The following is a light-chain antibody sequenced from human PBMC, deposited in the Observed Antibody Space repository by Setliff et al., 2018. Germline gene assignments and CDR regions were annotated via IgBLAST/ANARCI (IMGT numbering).Light chain of an antibody. J-gene: IGLJ3*02. CDR3: FSYTTSTAWV. CDR1: SSDVGAYNY. CDR2: DVS. V-gene: IGLV2-14*01. Sequence: QSLLTQPASVSGSPGQSITISCTGTSSDVGAYNYVSWYQQHPGKAPKVMIYDVSNRPSGVSNRFSGSKSGNTASLTISGLQADDEADYYCFSYTTSTAWVFGGGTKVTVL.